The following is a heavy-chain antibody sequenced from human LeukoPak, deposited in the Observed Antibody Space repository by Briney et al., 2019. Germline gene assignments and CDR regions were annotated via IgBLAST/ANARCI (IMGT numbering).Heavy chain of an antibody. Sequence: PSETLSLTCTVSGGSISSSSYYWGWIRQPPGKGLEWIGSIYYSGSTYYNPSLKSRVTISVDTSKNQFSLKLSSVTAADTAVYYCARAPYDFWSGYYHHFDYWGQGTLVTVSS. CDR3: ARAPYDFWSGYYHHFDY. CDR2: IYYSGST. V-gene: IGHV4-39*07. CDR1: GGSISSSSYY. J-gene: IGHJ4*02. D-gene: IGHD3-3*01.